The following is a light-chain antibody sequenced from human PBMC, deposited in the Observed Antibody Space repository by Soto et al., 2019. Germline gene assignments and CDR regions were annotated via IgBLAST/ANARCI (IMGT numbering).Light chain of an antibody. V-gene: IGKV1-39*01. CDR3: QQSSITPLT. CDR1: QTISTY. J-gene: IGKJ4*01. CDR2: GTS. Sequence: DVQMTQSPSSLSASVGDRVVITCRASQTISTYLNWYRQKPVKAPELLIYGTSNLESGVPSRFSGSGSGTEFTLTISSLRPDDFATYFCQQSSITPLTFGGGTKLEIK.